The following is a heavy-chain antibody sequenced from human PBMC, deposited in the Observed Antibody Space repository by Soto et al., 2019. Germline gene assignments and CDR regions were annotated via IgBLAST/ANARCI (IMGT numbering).Heavy chain of an antibody. D-gene: IGHD4-17*01. CDR1: GFTFSSFG. CDR3: AKDRWGDFGDLNLPGY. CDR2: ISDDGSSK. J-gene: IGHJ4*02. Sequence: QVLLVESGGGVVQPGRSLRISCAVSGFTFSSFGMHWVRQAPGKGLEWVAVISDDGSSKHYADSLKVRFTISRDNSNNTLYLQMDSLGHEDTAVYYCAKDRWGDFGDLNLPGYWGQGTLVTVSS. V-gene: IGHV3-30*18.